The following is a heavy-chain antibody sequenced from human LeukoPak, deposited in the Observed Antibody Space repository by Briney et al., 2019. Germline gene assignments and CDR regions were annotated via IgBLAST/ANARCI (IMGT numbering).Heavy chain of an antibody. V-gene: IGHV4-59*01. Sequence: SETLSFTCTVSGDSISSYYWSWIRQPPGKGLEWIGYIYYSGNTNYKPSLKSRVTISVGTSKNQFSLKLSSVTAADTAVYYCARGGYYGSGNDFRFDPWGQGTLVTVSS. J-gene: IGHJ5*02. CDR1: GDSISSYY. CDR3: ARGGYYGSGNDFRFDP. CDR2: IYYSGNT. D-gene: IGHD3-10*01.